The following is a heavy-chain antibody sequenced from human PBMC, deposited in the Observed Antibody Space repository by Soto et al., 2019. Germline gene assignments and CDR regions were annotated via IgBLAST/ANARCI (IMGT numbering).Heavy chain of an antibody. CDR1: GGSISSSSYY. CDR2: IYYSGST. D-gene: IGHD2-8*01. J-gene: IGHJ6*02. V-gene: IGHV4-39*01. Sequence: QLQLQESGPGLVKPSETLSLTCTVSGGSISSSSYYWGWIRQPPGKGLEWIGSIYYSGSTYYNPSLKSRVTISVDTSKNQFSLKLSSVTAADTAVYYCARHPCTNGVCYTEYYYYGMDVWGQGTTVTVSS. CDR3: ARHPCTNGVCYTEYYYYGMDV.